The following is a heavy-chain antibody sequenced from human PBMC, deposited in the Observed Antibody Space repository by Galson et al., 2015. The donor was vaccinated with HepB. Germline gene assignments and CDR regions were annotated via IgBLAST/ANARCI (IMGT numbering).Heavy chain of an antibody. CDR2: IDWDDDK. J-gene: IGHJ6*02. CDR3: ARITRLGSSWYYGLDV. V-gene: IGHV2-70*01. D-gene: IGHD6-19*01. CDR1: GFSLSTSGMS. Sequence: PALVKPTQTLTLTCTFSGFSLSTSGMSVSWIRQPPGKALEWLALIDWDDDKYYSTSLKTRLTISKDTSKNQVVLTLTNMDPVDTATYYCARITRLGSSWYYGLDVWGQGTRSPSP.